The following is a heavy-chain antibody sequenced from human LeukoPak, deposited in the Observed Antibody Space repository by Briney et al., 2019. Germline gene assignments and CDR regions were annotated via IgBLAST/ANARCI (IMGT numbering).Heavy chain of an antibody. J-gene: IGHJ4*02. CDR2: ISAYNGNT. D-gene: IGHD3-3*01. CDR3: ARDSQSYDFWSGSNFDY. V-gene: IGHV1-18*01. CDR1: AYTFTSYG. Sequence: RASVKVSCKASAYTFTSYGISWVRQAPGQGLEWMGWISAYNGNTNYAQRLQGRVTMTTDTSTSTAYMELRSLRSDDTAVYYCARDSQSYDFWSGSNFDYWGQGTQVTVSS.